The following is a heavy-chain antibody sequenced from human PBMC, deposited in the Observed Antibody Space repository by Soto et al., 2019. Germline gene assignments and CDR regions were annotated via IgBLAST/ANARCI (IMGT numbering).Heavy chain of an antibody. V-gene: IGHV4-30-2*01. Sequence: PSETLSLTCAVSGGSISSGGYSWSWIRQPPGKGLEWIGYIYHSGSTYYNPSLKSRVTISVDRSKNQFSLKLSSVTAADTAVYYCASVHQYYYDSSGYYEYFQHWGQGTLVTVSS. CDR3: ASVHQYYYDSSGYYEYFQH. D-gene: IGHD3-22*01. J-gene: IGHJ1*01. CDR2: IYHSGST. CDR1: GGSISSGGYS.